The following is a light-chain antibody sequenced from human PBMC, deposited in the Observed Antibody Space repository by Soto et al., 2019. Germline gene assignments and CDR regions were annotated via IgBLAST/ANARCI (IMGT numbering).Light chain of an antibody. CDR3: GTWDTSLSTL. CDR1: SSNIGSNY. V-gene: IGLV1-51*01. J-gene: IGLJ1*01. Sequence: QSVLTQPPSVSAAPGQKVTISCSGSSSNIGSNYVSWYQQLPGTAPKLLIYENNKRPSGIPDRFSGSKSGTSVTLGITGLQTGDEADYYCGTWDTSLSTLFGTGTKLTVL. CDR2: ENN.